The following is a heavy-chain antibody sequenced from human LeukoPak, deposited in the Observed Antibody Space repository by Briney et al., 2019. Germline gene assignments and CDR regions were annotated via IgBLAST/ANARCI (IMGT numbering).Heavy chain of an antibody. CDR3: AKDSGSWFEGFDY. V-gene: IGHV3-30*18. CDR1: GFTFSSYG. CDR2: ISYDGSNK. D-gene: IGHD3-16*01. Sequence: PGGSLRLSCAASGFTFSSYGMHWVRQAPGKGLVWVTVISYDGSNKYYADSVKGRFTISRDNSKNTLYVQMNSLRAEDTAVYYCAKDSGSWFEGFDYWGQGTLVTVSS. J-gene: IGHJ4*02.